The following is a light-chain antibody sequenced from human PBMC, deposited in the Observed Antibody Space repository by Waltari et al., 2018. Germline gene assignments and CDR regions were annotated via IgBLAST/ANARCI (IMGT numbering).Light chain of an antibody. CDR2: DAS. J-gene: IGKJ3*01. CDR1: QDINNY. Sequence: DIQMTQSPSSLSASVGDRVTITCQASQDINNYLNWYQQKPGKAPKLLIYDASSLETGVPSRFSGSGSGSHFTFPISSLQPEDIATYYCHQYDNLPFTFGPGTKVDIK. V-gene: IGKV1-33*01. CDR3: HQYDNLPFT.